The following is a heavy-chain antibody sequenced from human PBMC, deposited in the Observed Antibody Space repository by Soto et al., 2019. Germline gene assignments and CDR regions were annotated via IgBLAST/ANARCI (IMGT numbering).Heavy chain of an antibody. CDR1: GGSISSGGYS. Sequence: SETLSLTCAVSGGSISSGGYSWSWIRQPPGKGLEWIGYIYHSGSTYYNPSLKSRVTISVDRSKNQFSLKLSSVTAADTAVYYCARVEENTWYYYGMDVWGQGTTVTVYS. J-gene: IGHJ6*02. D-gene: IGHD1-1*01. CDR2: IYHSGST. V-gene: IGHV4-30-2*01. CDR3: ARVEENTWYYYGMDV.